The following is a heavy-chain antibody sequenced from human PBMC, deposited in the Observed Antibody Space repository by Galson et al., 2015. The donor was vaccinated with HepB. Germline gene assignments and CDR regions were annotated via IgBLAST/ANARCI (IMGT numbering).Heavy chain of an antibody. D-gene: IGHD3-22*01. Sequence: SVKVSCKASGGTFSSYAISWVRQAPGQGLEWMGRIIPILGIANYAQKFQGRVTITADKSTSTAYMELSSLRSEDTAVYYCARGGYYYDSSGYYSGWGQGTLVTVSS. CDR2: IIPILGIA. CDR1: GGTFSSYA. V-gene: IGHV1-69*04. CDR3: ARGGYYYDSSGYYSG. J-gene: IGHJ4*02.